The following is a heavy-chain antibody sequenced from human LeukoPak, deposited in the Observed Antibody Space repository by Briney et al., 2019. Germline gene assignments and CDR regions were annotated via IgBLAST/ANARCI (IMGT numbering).Heavy chain of an antibody. CDR1: GGSFSGHY. V-gene: IGHV4-34*01. D-gene: IGHD6-13*01. Sequence: PSETLSLTCAVYGGSFSGHYWSWIRQPPGKGLEWIGEINHSGSTNYNPSLKSRVTISVDTSKNQFSLKLSSVTAADTAVYYCARGCSSWYRVFFYYFDYWGQGTLVTVSS. CDR2: INHSGST. CDR3: ARGCSSWYRVFFYYFDY. J-gene: IGHJ4*02.